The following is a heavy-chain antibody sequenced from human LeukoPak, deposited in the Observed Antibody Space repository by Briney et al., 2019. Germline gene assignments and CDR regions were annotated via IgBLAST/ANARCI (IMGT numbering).Heavy chain of an antibody. D-gene: IGHD3-10*01. V-gene: IGHV4-38-2*02. J-gene: IGHJ4*02. CDR1: NYFISSDNY. CDR2: IYQTGST. Sequence: SETLSLTCTVSNYFISSDNYWGWIRQPPGKGLEWIGNIYQTGSTYYNPSLTSRVTISIDTSKNQFSLKLSSVTAADTAVYYCARSLITMVRGVTQPFDYWGQGTLVTVSS. CDR3: ARSLITMVRGVTQPFDY.